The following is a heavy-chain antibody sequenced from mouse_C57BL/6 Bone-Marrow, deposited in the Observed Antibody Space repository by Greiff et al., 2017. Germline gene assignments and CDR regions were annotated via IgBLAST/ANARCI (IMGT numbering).Heavy chain of an antibody. Sequence: VQLQQPGAELVMPGASVKLSCKASGYTFTSYWMHWVKQRPGQGLEWIGEIDPSASYTNYNQKFKGKSTLTVDKSSSTAYMQLSSLTSEDSAVYYCAREGWPSYYFDYWGQGTTLTVSS. D-gene: IGHD2-3*01. CDR1: GYTFTSYW. J-gene: IGHJ2*01. V-gene: IGHV1-69*01. CDR3: AREGWPSYYFDY. CDR2: IDPSASYT.